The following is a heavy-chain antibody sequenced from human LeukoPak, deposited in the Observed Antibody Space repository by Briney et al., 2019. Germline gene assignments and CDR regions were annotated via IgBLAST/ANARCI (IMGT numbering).Heavy chain of an antibody. CDR1: GGSISSYY. CDR3: ARENLRDYFDY. V-gene: IGHV4-59*01. Sequence: SETLSLTCTVSGGSISSYYWSWIRQPPGKGLEWIGYIYYSGSTNYNPSLKSRVTISVDTSKNQFSLKLSSVTAADTAVHYCARENLRDYFDYWGQGTLVTVSS. CDR2: IYYSGST. D-gene: IGHD3-10*01. J-gene: IGHJ4*02.